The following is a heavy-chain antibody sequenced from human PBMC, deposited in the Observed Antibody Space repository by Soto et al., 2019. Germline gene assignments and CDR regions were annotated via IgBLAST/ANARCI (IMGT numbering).Heavy chain of an antibody. CDR2: LCYSGST. J-gene: IGHJ6*01. Sequence: EPLLLPRTVSGGSVSRGSYYSSCIRQPAGTGLEWIGYLCYSGSTTYNPSLKSRVTISVNTSKNQFSLKLSSVTAADTAVYYCARWLNYYYDKDVWGQGTKVTVSS. CDR1: GGSVSRGSYY. CDR3: ARWLNYYYDKDV. D-gene: IGHD5-12*01. V-gene: IGHV4-61*01.